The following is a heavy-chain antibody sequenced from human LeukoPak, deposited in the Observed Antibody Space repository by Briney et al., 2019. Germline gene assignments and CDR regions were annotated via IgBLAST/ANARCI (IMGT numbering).Heavy chain of an antibody. V-gene: IGHV3-74*01. J-gene: IGHJ4*02. CDR1: GFTFSNYW. Sequence: GGSLRLSCAASGFTFSNYWMHWVRQAPGKGLVWVSFINPDGSTTNYADSVKGRFTISRDNAKNALYLQMNSLRAEDTAVYYCAKDLHYGSADYWGQGTLVAVSS. D-gene: IGHD3-10*01. CDR3: AKDLHYGSADY. CDR2: INPDGSTT.